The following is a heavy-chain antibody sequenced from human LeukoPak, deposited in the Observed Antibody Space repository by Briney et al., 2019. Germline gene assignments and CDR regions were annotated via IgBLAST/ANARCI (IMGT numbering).Heavy chain of an antibody. D-gene: IGHD2-15*01. CDR1: GYTFTSYG. V-gene: IGHV1-69*13. J-gene: IGHJ6*03. Sequence: SVEVSCKASGYTFTSYGISWVRQAPGQGLEWMGGIIPIFGTANYAQKFQGRVTITADESTSTAYMELSSLRSEDTAVYYCALVVVVAATPAADYYYYMDVWGKGTTVTISS. CDR3: ALVVVVAATPAADYYYYMDV. CDR2: IIPIFGTA.